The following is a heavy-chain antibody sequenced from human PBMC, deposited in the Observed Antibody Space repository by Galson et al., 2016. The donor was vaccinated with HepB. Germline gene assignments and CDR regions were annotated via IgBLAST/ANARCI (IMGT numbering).Heavy chain of an antibody. J-gene: IGHJ6*02. CDR1: GVSLSDYN. D-gene: IGHD1-1*01. CDR3: ARRTGNGFDV. V-gene: IGHV3-21*05. CDR2: ITSSSTVI. Sequence: SLRLSCAASGVSLSDYNMNWVRQAPGKGLEWVSYITSSSTVIYYADSVKGRFTISRDNAKNSLYLQMNSLRAEDTAVYYCARRTGNGFDVWGQGTTVTVSS.